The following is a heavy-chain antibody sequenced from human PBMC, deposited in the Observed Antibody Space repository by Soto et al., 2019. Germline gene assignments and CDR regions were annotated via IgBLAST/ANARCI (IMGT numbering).Heavy chain of an antibody. CDR2: ISGGASDK. Sequence: EVQLVESGGRLVQPGGSLRLSCAASGFMFSAYWMSWVRQDPGKGLEWVATISGGASDKFYVDSVKGRFTISRDDSKNTLYLQMTSLRDEDMAVYYCVREDWHRFDSWGQGTLVSVSS. D-gene: IGHD2-21*01. CDR3: VREDWHRFDS. J-gene: IGHJ4*02. V-gene: IGHV3-7*01. CDR1: GFMFSAYW.